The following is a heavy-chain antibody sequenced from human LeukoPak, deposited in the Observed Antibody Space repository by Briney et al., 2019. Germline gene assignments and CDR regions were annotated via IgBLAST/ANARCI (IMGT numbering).Heavy chain of an antibody. J-gene: IGHJ4*02. CDR1: GFTFSSYA. CDR2: ISSNGGST. Sequence: GGSLRLSCAASGFTFSSYAMHWVRQAPGKGLEYVSAISSNGGSTYYANSVKGRFTISRDNSKNTLYLQMGSLRAEDMAVYYCARGVLYCSGGSCYALDYWGQGTLVTVSS. D-gene: IGHD2-15*01. CDR3: ARGVLYCSGGSCYALDY. V-gene: IGHV3-64*01.